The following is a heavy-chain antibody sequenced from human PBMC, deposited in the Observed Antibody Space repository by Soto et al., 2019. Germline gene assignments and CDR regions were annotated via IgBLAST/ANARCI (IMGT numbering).Heavy chain of an antibody. CDR2: IWYDGRNK. CDR1: GFTFSDYG. Sequence: QVQLVESGGGVVQPGRSLRLSCAASGFTFSDYGIHWVRQAPGKGLEWVAVIWYDGRNKYYADSVKGRFTISRDNSKNTLYLQMNSLRAEDTAVYYCARDWHHYFDYWGQGTLVTVSS. J-gene: IGHJ4*02. CDR3: ARDWHHYFDY. V-gene: IGHV3-33*01.